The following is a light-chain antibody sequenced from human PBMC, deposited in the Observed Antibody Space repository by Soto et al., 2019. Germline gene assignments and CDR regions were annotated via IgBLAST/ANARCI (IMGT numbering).Light chain of an antibody. CDR2: LNSDGSH. CDR1: CGHSSYA. J-gene: IGLJ3*02. CDR3: QTWGTGPWV. Sequence: QLVLTQSPSASASLGASVKLTCTLSCGHSSYAIAWHQQQPEKGPRYLMKLNSDGSHSKGDGIPDRFSGSSSVAERYLTISSLQSEDEADYYCQTWGTGPWVFGGGTKLTVL. V-gene: IGLV4-69*01.